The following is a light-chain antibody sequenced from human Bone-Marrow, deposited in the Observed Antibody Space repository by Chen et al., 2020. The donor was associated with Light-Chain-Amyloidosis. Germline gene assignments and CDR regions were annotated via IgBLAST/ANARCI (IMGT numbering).Light chain of an antibody. CDR2: DVS. Sequence: QSALTQPASVSGSPGQSITISCTETSSDVGGYNYVSWYQQHPGKAPKLMIYDVSNRPSGVSNRFSGSKSGHAASLTISGLQAEDEADYYCSSYTSSSTLVFGGGTKLTVL. CDR1: SSDVGGYNY. J-gene: IGLJ3*02. CDR3: SSYTSSSTLV. V-gene: IGLV2-14*03.